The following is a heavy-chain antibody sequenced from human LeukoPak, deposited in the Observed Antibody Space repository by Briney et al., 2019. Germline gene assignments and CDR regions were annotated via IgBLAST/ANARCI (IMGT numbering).Heavy chain of an antibody. V-gene: IGHV3-30*07. CDR1: GFTFSSYA. J-gene: IGHJ3*01. CDR2: ISYDGSNK. D-gene: IGHD3-22*01. Sequence: PGRSLRLSCAASGFTFSSYAMHWVRQAPGKGLEWVAVISYDGSNKYYADSAKGRFTVSRDNSKNTLYLQMSSLRADDTAVYFCAKRPRDSSGYYLGAFDGWGQGTTVTVSS. CDR3: AKRPRDSSGYYLGAFDG.